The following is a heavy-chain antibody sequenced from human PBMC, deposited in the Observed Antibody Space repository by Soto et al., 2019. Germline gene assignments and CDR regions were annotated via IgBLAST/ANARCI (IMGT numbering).Heavy chain of an antibody. Sequence: QVQLVQSGAEVKKPGASVKVSCKASGYTFTSYAMHWVRQAPGQRLEWMGWINAGNGNTKYSQKFQGRVTITRDTTESTAYMELSGLRSEDTAVYYCATQMGEGYFDYWGQGTLVTVAS. CDR2: INAGNGNT. V-gene: IGHV1-3*01. J-gene: IGHJ4*02. D-gene: IGHD3-16*01. CDR1: GYTFTSYA. CDR3: ATQMGEGYFDY.